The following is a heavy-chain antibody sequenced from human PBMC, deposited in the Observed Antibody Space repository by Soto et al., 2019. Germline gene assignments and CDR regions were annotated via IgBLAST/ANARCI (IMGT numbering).Heavy chain of an antibody. D-gene: IGHD3-9*01. CDR2: IYYSGST. Sequence: SETLSLTCTVAGGSISSYYWSWIRQPPGKGLEWIGYIYYSGSTNYNPSLKSRVTISVDTSKNQFSLKLSSVTAADTAVYYCARQTWNPYYDILTGYYNTYFAYWGQGTLVTVSS. J-gene: IGHJ4*02. CDR1: GGSISSYY. V-gene: IGHV4-59*01. CDR3: ARQTWNPYYDILTGYYNTYFAY.